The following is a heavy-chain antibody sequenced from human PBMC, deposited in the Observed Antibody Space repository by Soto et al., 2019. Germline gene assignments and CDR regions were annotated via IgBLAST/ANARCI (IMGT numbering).Heavy chain of an antibody. J-gene: IGHJ4*02. CDR3: ARESEDLTSNFDY. CDR2: ISSTTNYI. V-gene: IGHV3-21*01. Sequence: GGSLRLSCAASGFTFTRYSMNWVRQALGKGLEWVSSISSTTNYIYYADSMKGRFTVSRDNAKNSVYLEMNSLSAEDTALYYCARESEDLTSNFDYWGQGTLVTVSS. CDR1: GFTFTRYS.